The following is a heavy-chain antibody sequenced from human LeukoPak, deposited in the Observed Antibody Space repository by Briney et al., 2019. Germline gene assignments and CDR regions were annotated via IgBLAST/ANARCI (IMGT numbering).Heavy chain of an antibody. CDR2: MSGSGTSI. D-gene: IGHD3-10*01. V-gene: IGHV3-11*01. CDR3: ARDRGVAVSDF. Sequence: GGSLRLSRAASGFTLRDYYMSWIRHAPRKGLEWVSYMSGSGTSIHYADSVKGRFSISRDNAKNSLFLQMNSLRAEDTAVYYCARDRGVAVSDFWGQGTLVSVSS. CDR1: GFTLRDYY. J-gene: IGHJ4*02.